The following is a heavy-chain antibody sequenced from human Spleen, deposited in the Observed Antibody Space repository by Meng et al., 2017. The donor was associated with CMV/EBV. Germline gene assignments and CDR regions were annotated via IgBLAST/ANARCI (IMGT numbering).Heavy chain of an antibody. Sequence: CKASGGTFSGHSINWVRQAPGQGFEWMGGMIPIFGSADYAQKFRGRVTITTDESTTAAYMELRSLTSEDTALYYCARGGAAGSYFDYWRQGTLVTVSS. CDR2: MIPIFGSA. CDR1: GGTFSGHS. J-gene: IGHJ4*02. V-gene: IGHV1-69*05. CDR3: ARGGAAGSYFDY. D-gene: IGHD6-13*01.